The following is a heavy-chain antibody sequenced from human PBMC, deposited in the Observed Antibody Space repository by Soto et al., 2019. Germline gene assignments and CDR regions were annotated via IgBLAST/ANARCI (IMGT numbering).Heavy chain of an antibody. V-gene: IGHV4-59*01. CDR3: ASLSYSYGLDY. J-gene: IGHJ4*02. D-gene: IGHD5-18*01. CDR2: IYYSGST. CDR1: CGSISSYY. Sequence: SDTLSLTCTVSCGSISSYYWSWIRQPPGKGLEWIGYIYYSGSTNYNPSLKSRVTISVDTSKNQFSLKLSSVTAADTAVYYCASLSYSYGLDYWGQGTLVTVSS.